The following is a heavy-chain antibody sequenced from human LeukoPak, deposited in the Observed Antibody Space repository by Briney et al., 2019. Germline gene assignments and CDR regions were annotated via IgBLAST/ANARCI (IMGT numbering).Heavy chain of an antibody. CDR1: GGSISSGGYY. CDR3: ASVRVGDGYNLDYYYYYMDV. V-gene: IGHV4-30-2*01. J-gene: IGHJ6*03. Sequence: PSETLSLTCTVSGGSISSGGYYWSWIRQPPGKGLEWIGYIYHSGSTYYNPSLKSRVTISVDRSKNQFSLKLSSVTAADTAVYYCASVRVGDGYNLDYYYYYMDVWGKGTTVTVSS. CDR2: IYHSGST. D-gene: IGHD5-24*01.